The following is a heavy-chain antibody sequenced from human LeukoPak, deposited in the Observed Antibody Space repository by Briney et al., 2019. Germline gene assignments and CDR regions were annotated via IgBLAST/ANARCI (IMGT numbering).Heavy chain of an antibody. CDR2: INHSGST. J-gene: IGHJ6*02. CDR1: GGSFSDYY. CDR3: ARRSNSFGVVITYSYGMDV. V-gene: IGHV4-34*01. Sequence: PSETLSLTCAVYGGSFSDYYWSWIRQPPGKGLEWIGEINHSGSTNYNPSLKSRVTISIDTSKNQFSLKLSSVTAADTAVYYCARRSNSFGVVITYSYGMDVWGQGTTVTVSS. D-gene: IGHD3-3*01.